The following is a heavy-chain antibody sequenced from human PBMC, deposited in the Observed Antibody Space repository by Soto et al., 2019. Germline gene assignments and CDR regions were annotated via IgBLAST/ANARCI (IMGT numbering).Heavy chain of an antibody. D-gene: IGHD1-1*01. Sequence: QVQLAESEGGVVQPGRSLRLSCTASGFTISNYDMHWVRQAPGKGLEWVTVISYDGNVAYYADSVKGRFTSSRDNSKNTLYLQMNSLRTEDTAVYYCAKEGPITNWYFDYWGQGTLVTVSS. CDR1: GFTISNYD. V-gene: IGHV3-30*18. CDR3: AKEGPITNWYFDY. J-gene: IGHJ4*02. CDR2: ISYDGNVA.